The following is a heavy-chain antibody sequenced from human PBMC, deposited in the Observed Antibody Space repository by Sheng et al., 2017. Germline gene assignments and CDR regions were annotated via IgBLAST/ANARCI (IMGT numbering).Heavy chain of an antibody. D-gene: IGHD3-3*02. CDR1: GFTFSGSA. Sequence: EVQLVESGGGLVQPGGSLKLSCAASGFTFSGSAMHWVRQASGKGLEWVGRIRSKANSYATAYAASVKGRFTISRDDSKNTAYLQMNSLKTEDTAVYYCLRHSNTYYYGMDVWGQGTTVTVSS. J-gene: IGHJ6*02. CDR2: IRSKANSYAT. CDR3: LRHSNTYYYGMDV. V-gene: IGHV3-73*02.